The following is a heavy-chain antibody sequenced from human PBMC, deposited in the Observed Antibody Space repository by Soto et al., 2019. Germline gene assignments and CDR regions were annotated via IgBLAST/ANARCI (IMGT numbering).Heavy chain of an antibody. CDR2: LYYTGST. V-gene: IGHV4-59*01. CDR1: GGSMSDFY. CDR3: ARGGGYDFRSSQAPPIDV. J-gene: IGHJ6*02. Sequence: LSLTCNVSGGSMSDFYWSWIRQSPGKRLEWIGYLYYTGSTNYNPALKSRVTISLDTSKNQFSLKVRSVTAADTAVYYCARGGGYDFRSSQAPPIDVWGQGTTVTVSS. D-gene: IGHD3-3*01.